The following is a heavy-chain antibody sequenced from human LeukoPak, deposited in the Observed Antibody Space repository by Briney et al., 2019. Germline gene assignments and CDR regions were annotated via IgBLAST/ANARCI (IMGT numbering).Heavy chain of an antibody. CDR3: ARGIGYSYGLGWYFDL. D-gene: IGHD5-18*01. CDR1: GFTFSSYW. Sequence: GGSLRLSCAASGFTFSSYWMSWVRQAPGKGLEWVANIKQDGSEKYYADSVKGRFTISRDNSKNTLYLQMNSLRAEDTAVYYCARGIGYSYGLGWYFDLWGRGTLVTVSS. V-gene: IGHV3-7*01. J-gene: IGHJ2*01. CDR2: IKQDGSEK.